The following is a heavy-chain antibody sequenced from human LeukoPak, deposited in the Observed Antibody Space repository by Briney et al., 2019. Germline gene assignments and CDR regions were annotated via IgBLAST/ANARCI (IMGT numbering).Heavy chain of an antibody. J-gene: IGHJ4*02. CDR3: ARGDYYDSSGYPN. Sequence: SETLRLTCTVSGGSISSGSYYWSWIRQPAGKGLEWIGRIYTSGSTNYNPSLKSRVTISVDTSKNQFSLKLSSVTAADTAVYYCARGDYYDSSGYPNWGQGTLVTVSS. V-gene: IGHV4-61*02. D-gene: IGHD3-22*01. CDR2: IYTSGST. CDR1: GGSISSGSYY.